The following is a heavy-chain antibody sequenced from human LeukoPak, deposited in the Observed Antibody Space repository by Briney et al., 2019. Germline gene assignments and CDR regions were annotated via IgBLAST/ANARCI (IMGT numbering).Heavy chain of an antibody. J-gene: IGHJ4*02. D-gene: IGHD3-9*01. Sequence: GESLKISCKGSGYSFTSYWIGWVRQMPGKGLEWMGIIYPGDSDTRYSPSFQGKVTISADKSISTAYLPWSSLKASDTAMYYCARQELGSYDILTGYPRGDFDYWGQGTLVTVSS. CDR2: IYPGDSDT. CDR1: GYSFTSYW. CDR3: ARQELGSYDILTGYPRGDFDY. V-gene: IGHV5-51*01.